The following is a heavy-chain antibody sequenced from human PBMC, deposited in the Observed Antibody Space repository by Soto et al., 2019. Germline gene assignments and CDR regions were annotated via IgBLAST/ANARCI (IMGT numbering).Heavy chain of an antibody. Sequence: PGGSLRLSCAASGFTFSDYYMSWIRQAPGKGLEWVSYISSSGSTIYYADSVKGRFTISRDNAKNSLYLQMNSLRAEDTAVYYCARVHSYYYYYMDVWGKGTTVTVSS. CDR3: ARVHSYYYYYMDV. J-gene: IGHJ6*03. CDR1: GFTFSDYY. CDR2: ISSSGSTI. V-gene: IGHV3-11*01.